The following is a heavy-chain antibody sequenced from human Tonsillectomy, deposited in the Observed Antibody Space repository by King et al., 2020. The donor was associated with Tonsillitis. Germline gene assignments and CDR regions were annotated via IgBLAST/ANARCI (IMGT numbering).Heavy chain of an antibody. V-gene: IGHV3-30*04. D-gene: IGHD3-22*01. Sequence: QVQLVESGGGVVQPGRSLRLSCAASRFTFSTYAMHWVRQAPGKGMEWVAIISYDGSKTYYADSVKGRFTISRDNSKNTLYLQMNSLRVEDTAVYYCARDPPDYDSSGSWGQGTLVTVSS. CDR3: ARDPPDYDSSGS. CDR1: RFTFSTYA. J-gene: IGHJ5*02. CDR2: ISYDGSKT.